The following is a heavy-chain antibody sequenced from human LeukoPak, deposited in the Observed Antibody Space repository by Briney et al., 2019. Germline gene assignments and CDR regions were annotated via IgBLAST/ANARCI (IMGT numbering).Heavy chain of an antibody. V-gene: IGHV4-4*07. CDR3: ARPTMVRGVSDAFDI. Sequence: PSETLSLTCTVSGGSISSYYWSWIRQPAGKGLEWIGRIYTSGSTNYNPSLKSRVTMSVDTSKNQFSLKLSSVTAADTAVYYCARPTMVRGVSDAFDIWGQGTMVTVSS. D-gene: IGHD3-10*01. CDR1: GGSISSYY. J-gene: IGHJ3*02. CDR2: IYTSGST.